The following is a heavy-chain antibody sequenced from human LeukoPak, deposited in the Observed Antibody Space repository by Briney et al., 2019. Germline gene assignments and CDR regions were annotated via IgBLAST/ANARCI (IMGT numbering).Heavy chain of an antibody. V-gene: IGHV3-7*01. J-gene: IGHJ4*02. D-gene: IGHD3-3*01. Sequence: GGSLRLSCAASGLTFSGYWMSWVRQAPGKGLEWVANINQGASEKYYVDSVRGRFTISRDDAKKSVTLQMNSLRVDDTAVYYCASDGGPVDHCGEGNLGTVSS. CDR3: ASDGGPVDH. CDR2: INQGASEK. CDR1: GLTFSGYW.